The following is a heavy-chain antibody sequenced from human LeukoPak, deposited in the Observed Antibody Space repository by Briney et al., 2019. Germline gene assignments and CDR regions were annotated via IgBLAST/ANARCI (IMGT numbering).Heavy chain of an antibody. Sequence: SETLSLTCTVSGGSISSSSYYWGWIRQPPGKGLEWIGSIYYSGSTYYNPSLKSRVTISVDTPKNQFSLKLSSVTAADTAVYYCARAAGFYDTNWFDPWGQGTLVTVSS. J-gene: IGHJ5*02. V-gene: IGHV4-39*07. D-gene: IGHD3-22*01. CDR3: ARAAGFYDTNWFDP. CDR2: IYYSGST. CDR1: GGSISSSSYY.